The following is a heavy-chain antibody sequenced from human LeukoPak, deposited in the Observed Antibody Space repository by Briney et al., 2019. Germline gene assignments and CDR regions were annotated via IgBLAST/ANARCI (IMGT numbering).Heavy chain of an antibody. CDR1: GYTFTGYY. Sequence: ASVKVSCKASGYTFTGYYMHWVRQAPGQGLEWMGWINPNSGGTNYAQKFQGRVTMTRDTSISTAYMELSRLRSDDTAVYYCARSVMIVADYGMDVWGQGTTVTVSS. CDR3: ARSVMIVADYGMDV. CDR2: INPNSGGT. V-gene: IGHV1-2*02. J-gene: IGHJ6*02. D-gene: IGHD3-22*01.